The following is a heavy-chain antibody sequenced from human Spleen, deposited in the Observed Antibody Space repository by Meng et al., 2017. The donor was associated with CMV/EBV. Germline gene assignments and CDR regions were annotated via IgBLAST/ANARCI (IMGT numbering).Heavy chain of an antibody. J-gene: IGHJ6*02. CDR1: GFTFDDYG. CDR2: INWNGGST. V-gene: IGHV3-20*04. Sequence: GESLKISCAASGFTFDDYGMSWVRQAPGKGLEWVSGINWNGGSTGYADSVKGRFTISRDNAKNSLYLQMNSLRAEDTAVYYCARESQNTIFGVVMRYGMDVWGQGTTVTVSS. CDR3: ARESQNTIFGVVMRYGMDV. D-gene: IGHD3-3*01.